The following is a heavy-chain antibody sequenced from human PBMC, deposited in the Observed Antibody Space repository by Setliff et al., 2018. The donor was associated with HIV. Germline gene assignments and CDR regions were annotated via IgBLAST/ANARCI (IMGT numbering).Heavy chain of an antibody. J-gene: IGHJ4*02. CDR3: ARQLSNSLDH. CDR2: ISPNNGAT. D-gene: IGHD6-6*01. V-gene: IGHV1-2*02. Sequence: ASVKVSCKASGYTFIDYFIHWVRQAPGQGLEWMGWISPNNGATKISQKVRGRVTMTRDTSISTAYMELSGLRSDDTAVYFCARQLSNSLDHWGQGTPVTVSS. CDR1: GYTFIDYF.